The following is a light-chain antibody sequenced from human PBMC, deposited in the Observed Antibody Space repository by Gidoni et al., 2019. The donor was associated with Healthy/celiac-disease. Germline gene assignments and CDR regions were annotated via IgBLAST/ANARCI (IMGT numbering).Light chain of an antibody. Sequence: EIVLTQSPGTLSLSPGERATLSCRASQSVSRSYLAWYQQKPGQAPRLLIYGASSRATGIPDRFSGSGSGTDFTLTISRLGPEDFAVYYCQQYGSSPRTFGQGTKVEIK. CDR2: GAS. V-gene: IGKV3-20*01. CDR3: QQYGSSPRT. CDR1: QSVSRSY. J-gene: IGKJ1*01.